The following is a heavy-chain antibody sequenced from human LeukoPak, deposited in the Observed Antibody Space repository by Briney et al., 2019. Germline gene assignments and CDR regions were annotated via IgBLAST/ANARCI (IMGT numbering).Heavy chain of an antibody. CDR1: GGSISSGDYY. D-gene: IGHD3-16*01. V-gene: IGHV4-30-4*01. CDR3: ARRRTLGVSGGCCWFDP. J-gene: IGHJ5*02. CDR2: IYYSGST. Sequence: SETLSLTCTVSGGSISSGDYYWSWIRQPPGKGLEWIGYIYYSGSTYYNPSLKSRVTISVDTFKNQFSLKLSSVTAADTAVYYCARRRTLGVSGGCCWFDPWGQGTLVTVSS.